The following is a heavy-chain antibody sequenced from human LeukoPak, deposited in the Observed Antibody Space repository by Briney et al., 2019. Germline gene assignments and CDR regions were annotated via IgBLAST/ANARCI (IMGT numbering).Heavy chain of an antibody. D-gene: IGHD2/OR15-2a*01. CDR1: GQSLGIYS. Sequence: NPSEPLPLLCAVYGQSLGIYSWRWIRQTPGEALEWIGAIYRRGYPSQNPSLKSQVSLSVDPSNDQFSLTLRSVTAADTGLYFCARPRIGLRRYYYVDVWGKGTTVTVTS. J-gene: IGHJ6*03. CDR3: ARPRIGLRRYYYVDV. V-gene: IGHV4-34*01. CDR2: IYRRGYP.